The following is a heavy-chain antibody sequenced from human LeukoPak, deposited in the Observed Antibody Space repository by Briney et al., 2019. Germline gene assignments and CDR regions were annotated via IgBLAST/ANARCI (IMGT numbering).Heavy chain of an antibody. CDR2: ISSSGSTK. D-gene: IGHD3-10*01. Sequence: GGSLRLSCAVSGFTFSSFEMNWVRLAPGKGLEWVSYISSSGSTKYYADSVKGRFTISRDNAKNSLYLQMNSLRAEDTAVYYCARALRAVRGYYFDYWGQGTLVAVSS. J-gene: IGHJ4*02. CDR3: ARALRAVRGYYFDY. CDR1: GFTFSSFE. V-gene: IGHV3-48*03.